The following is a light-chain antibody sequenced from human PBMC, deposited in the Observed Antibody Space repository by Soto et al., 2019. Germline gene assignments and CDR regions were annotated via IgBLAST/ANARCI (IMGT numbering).Light chain of an antibody. V-gene: IGLV2-14*01. CDR1: TSDVGGYNY. CDR3: SSYTTSTLPYV. CDR2: DVS. Sequence: QSALTQPASLSGSPGQSITISCTGTTSDVGGYNYVSWYQQHPGEAPKLMIYDVSNRPSGVSNRFSGSKSGNTASLTISRLQTEDEADYYCSSYTTSTLPYVFGTGTKVTVL. J-gene: IGLJ1*01.